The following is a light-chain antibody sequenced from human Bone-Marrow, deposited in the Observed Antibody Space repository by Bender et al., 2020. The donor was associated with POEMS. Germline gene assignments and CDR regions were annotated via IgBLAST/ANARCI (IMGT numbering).Light chain of an antibody. V-gene: IGLV3-25*03. CDR1: SLADQY. CDR3: QSADYSGKRWV. Sequence: SYELTQPPSVSVSPGQTARITCSGDSLADQYVFWYLQKAGQAPMLVIFKDNERPSGIPERFSGSRSGTIGTLTISGVQAEDEADFYCQSADYSGKRWVFGGGTKLSVL. CDR2: KDN. J-gene: IGLJ3*02.